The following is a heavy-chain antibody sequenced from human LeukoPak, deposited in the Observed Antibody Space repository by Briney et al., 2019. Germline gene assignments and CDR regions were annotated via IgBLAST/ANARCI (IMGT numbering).Heavy chain of an antibody. Sequence: SVKVSCKASGGTFSSYAISWVRQAPGQGLEWMGGIIPIFGTANYAQKFQGRVTITTDESTSTAYMELSSLRSEDTAVYYCARGGDGYNSYYYYMDVWGKGTTVTVSS. CDR3: ARGGDGYNSYYYYMDV. J-gene: IGHJ6*03. CDR1: GGTFSSYA. CDR2: IIPIFGTA. V-gene: IGHV1-69*05. D-gene: IGHD5-24*01.